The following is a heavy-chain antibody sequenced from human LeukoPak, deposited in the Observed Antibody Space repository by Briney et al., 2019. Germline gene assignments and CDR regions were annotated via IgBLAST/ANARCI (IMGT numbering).Heavy chain of an antibody. V-gene: IGHV5-51*01. CDR1: GYVFTSYW. J-gene: IGHJ4*02. D-gene: IGHD3-10*01. CDR2: IYPGDSDT. Sequence: GASLQISCKGSGYVFTSYWIGWVRPVPGKGLEWMGIIYPGDSDTRYSPSFQGQVTISADKSISTAYLQWSSLKASDTAMYYCATTYGSGSYFFDYWGQGTLVTVSS. CDR3: ATTYGSGSYFFDY.